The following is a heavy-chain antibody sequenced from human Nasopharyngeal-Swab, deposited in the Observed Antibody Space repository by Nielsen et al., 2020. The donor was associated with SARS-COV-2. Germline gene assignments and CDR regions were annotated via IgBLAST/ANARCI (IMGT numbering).Heavy chain of an antibody. CDR3: ARDGLDYDFWSAYFMDV. D-gene: IGHD3-3*01. Sequence: GESLKISCAASGFTFSSYSMNWVRQAPGKGLEWVSSISSSSSYIYYADSVKGRFTISRDNAKNSLYLQVNSLRAEDTAVYYCARDGLDYDFWSAYFMDVWGQGTTVTVSS. V-gene: IGHV3-21*01. J-gene: IGHJ6*02. CDR2: ISSSSSYI. CDR1: GFTFSSYS.